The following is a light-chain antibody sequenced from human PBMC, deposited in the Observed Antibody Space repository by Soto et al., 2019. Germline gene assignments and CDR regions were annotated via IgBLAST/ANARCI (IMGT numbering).Light chain of an antibody. V-gene: IGKV3D-20*01. CDR1: LSISSTY. Sequence: EIVLTQSPATLSLSPGERATLSCGASLSISSTYLAWFQQKPGLAPRLLIYDGSSRAAGIPDRFSGSGSGTDFTLTISRLEPEDSAVYFCQQYRNSPYTFGQGTKLEIK. CDR2: DGS. CDR3: QQYRNSPYT. J-gene: IGKJ2*01.